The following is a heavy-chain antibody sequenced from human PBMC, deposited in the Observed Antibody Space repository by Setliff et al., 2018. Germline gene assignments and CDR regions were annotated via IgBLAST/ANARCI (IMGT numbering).Heavy chain of an antibody. CDR3: ARELWAFDP. CDR1: GGSFSDYF. J-gene: IGHJ5*02. V-gene: IGHV4-4*07. D-gene: IGHD3-16*01. Sequence: SETLSLTCTVYGGSFSDYFWSWIRQFAGKKLEWIGRVDTSGRTNYNPSLESRVTISVDTSRNQFSLSLHSVTAADTAVYFCARELWAFDPWGQGTLVTVSS. CDR2: VDTSGRT.